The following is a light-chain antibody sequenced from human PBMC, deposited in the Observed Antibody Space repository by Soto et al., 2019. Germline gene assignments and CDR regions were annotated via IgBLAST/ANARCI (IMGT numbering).Light chain of an antibody. CDR3: QQSDITPYT. J-gene: IGKJ2*01. CDR1: QSISSF. V-gene: IGKV1-39*01. CDR2: AAS. Sequence: DIQMTQSPSSLSASVGDRVTITCRASQSISSFLNWYQQKPGKAPKLLIYAASNLQSGVPSRFSGSGSGTDFTLTISSLQPEDFAAYYCQQSDITPYTFGQGTKLKIK.